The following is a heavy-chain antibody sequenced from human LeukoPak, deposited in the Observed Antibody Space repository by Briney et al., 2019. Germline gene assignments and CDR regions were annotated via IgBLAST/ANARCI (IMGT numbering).Heavy chain of an antibody. Sequence: GESLQISCQGSGYSLTSYWIGWVRQMPGKGLEWMGVIYPGDSDTRYSPSFRGQVTMSVDKSISMAYLQWSSLKASDTAMYYCARLRGYYDNSGLTAKYFDYWGQGTLVTVSS. V-gene: IGHV5-51*01. CDR3: ARLRGYYDNSGLTAKYFDY. CDR1: GYSLTSYW. CDR2: IYPGDSDT. D-gene: IGHD3-22*01. J-gene: IGHJ4*02.